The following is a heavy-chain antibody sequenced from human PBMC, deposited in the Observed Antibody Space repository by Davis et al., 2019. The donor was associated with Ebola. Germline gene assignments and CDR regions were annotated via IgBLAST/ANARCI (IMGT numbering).Heavy chain of an antibody. J-gene: IGHJ6*02. Sequence: ASVKVSCKASGYTFTSYYMHWVRQAPGQGLEWMGIINPSGGSTSYAQKFQGRVTITADKSTSTAYMELSSLRSEDTAVYYCARGQLSSSWYDVAVAGHYYYYYGMDVWGQGTTVTVSS. CDR1: GYTFTSYY. CDR3: ARGQLSSSWYDVAVAGHYYYYYGMDV. V-gene: IGHV1-46*01. D-gene: IGHD6-13*01. CDR2: INPSGGST.